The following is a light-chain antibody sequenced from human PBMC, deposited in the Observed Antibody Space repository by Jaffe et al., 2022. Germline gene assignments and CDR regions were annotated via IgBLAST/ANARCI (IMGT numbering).Light chain of an antibody. Sequence: QSALTQPASVSGSPGQSITISCTGTSSDVGAYNYVSWFQQHPGNAPKLLIYELNKRPSGVSNRFSGSKSGNTASLTISGLQAEDEADYYCSSYTASTTWVFGGRTKLTVL. CDR1: SSDVGAYNY. J-gene: IGLJ2*01. CDR3: SSYTASTTWV. CDR2: ELN. V-gene: IGLV2-14*01.